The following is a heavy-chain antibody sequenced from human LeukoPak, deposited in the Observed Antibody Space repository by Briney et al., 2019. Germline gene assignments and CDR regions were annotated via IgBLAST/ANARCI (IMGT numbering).Heavy chain of an antibody. CDR2: IKQDGSEK. J-gene: IGHJ5*02. Sequence: GGSLRLSCAASGFTFINYWMSWVRQAPGKGLEWVANIKQDGSEKYYVDSVKDRFTISRDNAKNSLYLQMNSLRTEDTALYYCAKDLSIRGDYGDYGRFDPWGQGTLVTVSS. CDR3: AKDLSIRGDYGDYGRFDP. V-gene: IGHV3-7*03. D-gene: IGHD4-17*01. CDR1: GFTFINYW.